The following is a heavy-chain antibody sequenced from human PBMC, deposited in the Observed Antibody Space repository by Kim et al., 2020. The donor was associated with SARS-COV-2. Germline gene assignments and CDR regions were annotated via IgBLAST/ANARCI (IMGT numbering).Heavy chain of an antibody. V-gene: IGHV3-21*01. D-gene: IGHD3-10*01. CDR2: ISIGSSTYI. J-gene: IGHJ4*02. CDR1: GFTFSSYS. Sequence: GGSLRLSCAASGFTFSSYSLNWVRQAPGKGLEWVSSISIGSSTYIYYADSVKGRFTISRDNAKNSLCLQMNSLRAEDTAVYYCARAGDGSGSYYDYWGQG. CDR3: ARAGDGSGSYYDY.